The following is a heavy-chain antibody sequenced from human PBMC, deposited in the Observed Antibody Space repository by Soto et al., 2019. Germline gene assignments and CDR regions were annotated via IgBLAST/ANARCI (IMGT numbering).Heavy chain of an antibody. Sequence: GGSLRLSCAASGFTFSTYVMNGVRQAPGQGLEWVSRILGGGASTDYADSVRGRFTISRDNSKNTLYLQMNSLRVEDTAVYYCPKKVPRSNSPLSWDQGALGTGSS. CDR3: PKKVPRSNSPLS. CDR2: ILGGGAST. J-gene: IGHJ5*02. CDR1: GFTFSTYV. V-gene: IGHV3-23*01. D-gene: IGHD2-21*01.